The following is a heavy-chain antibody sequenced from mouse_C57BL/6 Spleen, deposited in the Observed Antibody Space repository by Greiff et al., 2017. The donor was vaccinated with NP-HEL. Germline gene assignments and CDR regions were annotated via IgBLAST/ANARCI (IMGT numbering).Heavy chain of an antibody. CDR2: IYPNSGST. CDR3: ARRGIARYWYFDV. J-gene: IGHJ1*03. D-gene: IGHD6-1*01. Sequence: VQLQQSGAELVKPGASVKLSCKASGYTFTSYWMHWVKQRPGQGLEWIGMIYPNSGSTNYNEKFKSKATLTVDKSSSTAYMQLSSLTSEDSAVYYCARRGIARYWYFDVWGTGTTVTVSS. CDR1: GYTFTSYW. V-gene: IGHV1-64*01.